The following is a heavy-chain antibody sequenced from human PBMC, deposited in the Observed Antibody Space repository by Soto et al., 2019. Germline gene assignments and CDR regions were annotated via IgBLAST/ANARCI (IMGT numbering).Heavy chain of an antibody. D-gene: IGHD2-15*01. Sequence: SETLSLTCTVSGGSISSDYWSGIRQPPGKGLEWIGYISYSGSTDYNPSLKSRVTISFDASKNQISLQVRSATAADAAVYYCARDLKEYCSDGKCNWFDPWGQGTLVTVSS. CDR1: GGSISSDY. CDR3: ARDLKEYCSDGKCNWFDP. CDR2: ISYSGST. J-gene: IGHJ5*02. V-gene: IGHV4-59*01.